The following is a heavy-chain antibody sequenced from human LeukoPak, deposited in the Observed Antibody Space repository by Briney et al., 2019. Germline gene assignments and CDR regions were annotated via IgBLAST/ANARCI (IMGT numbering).Heavy chain of an antibody. CDR3: AKVGHEYGSGEVDY. J-gene: IGHJ4*02. CDR1: GFTFSSCA. CDR2: ISYDGSNK. Sequence: GGSLRLSCAASGFTFSSCAMHWVRQAPGKGLEWVAVISYDGSNKYYADSVRGRFTISRDDSKNTLNLQMNSLRAEDTAVYYCAKVGHEYGSGEVDYWGQGTLVTVSS. D-gene: IGHD3-10*01. V-gene: IGHV3-30*04.